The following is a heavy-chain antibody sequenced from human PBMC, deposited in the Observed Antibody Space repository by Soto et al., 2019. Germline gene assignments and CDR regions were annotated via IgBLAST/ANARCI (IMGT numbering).Heavy chain of an antibody. D-gene: IGHD2-15*01. J-gene: IGHJ4*02. Sequence: QVQLQESGPGLVKPSETLSLTCTVSGGSISSYYWSWIRQPPGKGLEWIGYIYYSGSTNYNPSLKSRVTISVDTSKNQFSLKLSSVTAADTAVYYCASAGGYCSGGSCYFDYWGQGTLVTVSS. V-gene: IGHV4-59*01. CDR1: GGSISSYY. CDR3: ASAGGYCSGGSCYFDY. CDR2: IYYSGST.